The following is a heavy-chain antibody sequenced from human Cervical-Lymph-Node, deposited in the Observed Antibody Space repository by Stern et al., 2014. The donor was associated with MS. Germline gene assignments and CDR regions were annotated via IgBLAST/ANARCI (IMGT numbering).Heavy chain of an antibody. CDR1: GFSFSTYA. CDR2: ICVGGGIT. J-gene: IGHJ6*02. D-gene: IGHD4-23*01. V-gene: IGHV3-23*04. CDR3: SKGSSIGGNRYAMDV. Sequence: EVQLVESGGGLVQPGGSLRLYCTASGFSFSTYAMTWVRQTPGKGLEWVSGICVGGGITYYAASAKCRFTISRDNSENTLNLQMNSLRVEYTAVYYCSKGSSIGGNRYAMDVWGQGTTVTVSS.